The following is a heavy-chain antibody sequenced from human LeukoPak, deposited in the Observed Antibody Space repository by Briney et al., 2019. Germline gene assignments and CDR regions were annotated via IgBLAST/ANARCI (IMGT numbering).Heavy chain of an antibody. V-gene: IGHV4-59*08. CDR2: IYYSGST. J-gene: IGHJ3*02. CDR1: GGSISSCY. CDR3: ARRRDAFDI. Sequence: SETLSLTCTVSGGSISSCYRSWIRQPPGKGLEWIGYIYYSGSTNYNPSLKSRVTISVDTSKNQFSLKLSSVTAADTAVYYCARRRDAFDIWGQGTMVTVSS.